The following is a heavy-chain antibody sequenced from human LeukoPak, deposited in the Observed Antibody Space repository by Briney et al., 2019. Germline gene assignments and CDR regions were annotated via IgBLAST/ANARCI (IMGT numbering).Heavy chain of an antibody. CDR1: GFSVSDNY. J-gene: IGHJ4*02. D-gene: IGHD1-26*01. Sequence: GGSLRLSCAASGFSVSDNYMSWVRQAPGKGQKWVSLLYSGGSTHYADSVKGRFTISRDKSNNMLSLQMNSLRAEDTAVYYCARGKSGSHSRPFDYWGQGTLVTVSS. V-gene: IGHV3-66*01. CDR2: LYSGGST. CDR3: ARGKSGSHSRPFDY.